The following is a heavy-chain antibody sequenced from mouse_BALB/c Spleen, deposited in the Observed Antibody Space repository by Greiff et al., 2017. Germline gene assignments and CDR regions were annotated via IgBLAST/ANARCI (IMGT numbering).Heavy chain of an antibody. CDR1: GFSLTSYG. D-gene: IGHD2-3*01. CDR3: ARIYDGYYNYAMDY. J-gene: IGHJ4*01. V-gene: IGHV2-3*01. CDR2: IWGDGST. Sequence: VMLVESGPGLVAPSQSPSITCTVSGFSLTSYGVSWVRQPPGKGLEWLGVIWGDGSTNYHSALISRLSISKDNSKSQVFLKLNSLQTDDTATYYCARIYDGYYNYAMDYWGQGTSVTVSS.